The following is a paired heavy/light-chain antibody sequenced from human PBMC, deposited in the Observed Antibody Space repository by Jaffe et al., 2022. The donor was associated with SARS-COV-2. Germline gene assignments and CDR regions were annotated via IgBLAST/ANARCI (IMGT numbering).Heavy chain of an antibody. CDR2: INPSGGGST. Sequence: QAHLVQSGAEVKKPGASVKISCEASGYTFTRYYFHWVRQAPGQGLEWMGMINPSGGGSTNYAQKLQGRVTMTRDTSTSTVYMELSSLRSEDTAVYYCAREWSRGYRNGYHDGYDIWGQGTAVTVSS. CDR3: AREWSRGYRNGYHDGYDI. D-gene: IGHD5-18*01. J-gene: IGHJ3*02. V-gene: IGHV1-46*04. CDR1: GYTFTRYY.
Light chain of an antibody. CDR1: QGISSY. CDR2: AAS. V-gene: IGKV1-9*01. CDR3: QQLNSYPHT. J-gene: IGKJ2*01. Sequence: DIQLTQSPSFLSASVGDRVTITCRASQGISSYLAWYQQKPGKAPELLIYAASTLQSGVPSRFSGSGSGTEFTLTISSLQPEDFATYYCQQLNSYPHTFGQGTKLEIK.